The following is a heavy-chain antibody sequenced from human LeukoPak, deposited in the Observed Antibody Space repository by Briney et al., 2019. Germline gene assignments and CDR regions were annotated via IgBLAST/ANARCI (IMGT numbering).Heavy chain of an antibody. D-gene: IGHD2-2*02. J-gene: IGHJ4*02. Sequence: GGSLRLSCAASGFTFSSYSMNWVRQAPGKGLEWVSYISSSSSTIYYADSVKGRFTISRDNAKNSPYLQMNSLRAEDTAVYYCARDRLGVPAAIGYWGQGTLVTVSS. CDR2: ISSSSSTI. V-gene: IGHV3-48*01. CDR3: ARDRLGVPAAIGY. CDR1: GFTFSSYS.